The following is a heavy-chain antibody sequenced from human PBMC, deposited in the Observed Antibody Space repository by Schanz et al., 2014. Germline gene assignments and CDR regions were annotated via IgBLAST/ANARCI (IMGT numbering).Heavy chain of an antibody. J-gene: IGHJ4*02. D-gene: IGHD2-15*01. CDR2: LSGDGGTT. Sequence: DVQLVDSGGGLVQPGGSLRLSCTVSGFTVNNYAMNWVRQAPGKGLQWVSSLSGDGGTTHYADSVKGRFTISRDNSRNTVYLQMSSLRAEDTAVYYCVKDDRGDVVVVAANYWGQGAQVIVSS. CDR3: VKDDRGDVVVVAANY. CDR1: GFTVNNYA. V-gene: IGHV3-23*04.